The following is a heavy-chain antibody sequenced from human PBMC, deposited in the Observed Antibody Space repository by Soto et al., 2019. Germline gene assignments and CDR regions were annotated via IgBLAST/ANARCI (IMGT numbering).Heavy chain of an antibody. V-gene: IGHV4-39*01. Sequence: SETLSLTCTVSGSSISTNHHNWAWVRQPPGKGLEWMGNIHYRGDTYFNPSLGSRLSMSVDTSKNQFSLKLTSVTAADTAVYYCARLPTGYPNWFDPGGQGTLVTVSP. CDR1: GSSISTNHHN. CDR3: ARLPTGYPNWFDP. D-gene: IGHD3-9*01. J-gene: IGHJ5*02. CDR2: IHYRGDT.